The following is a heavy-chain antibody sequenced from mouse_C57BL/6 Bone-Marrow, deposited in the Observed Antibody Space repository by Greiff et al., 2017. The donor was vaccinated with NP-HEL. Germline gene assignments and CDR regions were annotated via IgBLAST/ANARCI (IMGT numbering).Heavy chain of an antibody. CDR3: AREENFHHYYGSSSFAY. J-gene: IGHJ3*01. CDR1: GYTFTDYN. Sequence: VQLQQSGPELVKPGASVKIPCKASGYTFTDYNMDWVKQSHGKSLEWIGDINPNNGGTIYNQKFKGKATLTVDKSSSTAYMELRSLTSEDTAVYYCAREENFHHYYGSSSFAYWGQGTLVTVSA. D-gene: IGHD1-1*01. V-gene: IGHV1-18*01. CDR2: INPNNGGT.